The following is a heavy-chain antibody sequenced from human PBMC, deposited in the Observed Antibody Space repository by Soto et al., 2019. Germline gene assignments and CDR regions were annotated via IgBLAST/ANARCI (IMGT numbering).Heavy chain of an antibody. CDR1: GGSFSGYY. J-gene: IGHJ6*02. CDR3: ARRQLWQYYYYGMDV. D-gene: IGHD5-18*01. CDR2: INHSGST. Sequence: SETLSLTCAVYGGSFSGYYWSWIRQPPGKGLEWIGEINHSGSTNYNPSLKSRVTISVDTSKNQFSLKLSSVTAADTAVYYCARRQLWQYYYYGMDVWDQGTTVTVSS. V-gene: IGHV4-34*01.